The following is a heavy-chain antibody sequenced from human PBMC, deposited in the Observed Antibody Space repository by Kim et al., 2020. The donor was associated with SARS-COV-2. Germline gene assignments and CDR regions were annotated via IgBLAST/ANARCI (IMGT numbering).Heavy chain of an antibody. CDR3: AKGHCNTCSFTIDY. CDR1: GFTFSSYA. CDR2: ISGPGGST. J-gene: IGHJ4*02. D-gene: IGHD2-15*01. Sequence: GGSLRLSCAASGFTFSSYAMTWVRQAPGKGLEWVSAISGPGGSTYYADSVKGRFTISRDNSKNTLYLQMNSLRAEDTALYYCAKGHCNTCSFTIDYWGQGTLVTVSS. V-gene: IGHV3-23*01.